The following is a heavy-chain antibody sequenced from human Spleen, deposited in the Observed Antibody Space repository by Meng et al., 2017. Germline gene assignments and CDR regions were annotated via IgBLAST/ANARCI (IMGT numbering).Heavy chain of an antibody. CDR3: AKTKYYDFWSGYYGYFDY. V-gene: IGHV3-48*03. J-gene: IGHJ4*02. D-gene: IGHD3-3*01. CDR2: ISSSGSTI. CDR1: GFTFSSCA. Sequence: GESLKISCAASGFTFSSCAMGWVRQAPGKGLEWVSYISSSGSTIYYADSVKGRFTISRDNAKNSLYLQMNSLRAEDTAVYYCAKTKYYDFWSGYYGYFDYWGQGTLVTVSS.